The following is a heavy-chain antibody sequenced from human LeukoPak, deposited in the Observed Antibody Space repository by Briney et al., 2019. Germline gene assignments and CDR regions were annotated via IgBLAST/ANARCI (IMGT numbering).Heavy chain of an antibody. D-gene: IGHD1-26*01. J-gene: IGHJ6*03. CDR3: AKGSGWEASYFYYYMDV. Sequence: GGSLRLSCAASGFTFSSYGMHWVRQAPGKGLEWVAAISYDGSNKYYADSVKGRFTISRGNSKNTLYLQMNSLRAEDTAVYFCAKGSGWEASYFYYYMDVWGKGTTVTISS. CDR2: ISYDGSNK. CDR1: GFTFSSYG. V-gene: IGHV3-30*18.